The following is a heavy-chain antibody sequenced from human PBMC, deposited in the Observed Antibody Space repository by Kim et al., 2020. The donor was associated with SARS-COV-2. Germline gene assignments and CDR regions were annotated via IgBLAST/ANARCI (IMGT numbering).Heavy chain of an antibody. Sequence: GAPVKGRFTISRDNSKNTVFLQMNSLRAEDTAVYFCAKGSSGGAYWPVDYWGQGTLVTVSS. V-gene: IGHV3-30*02. J-gene: IGHJ4*02. D-gene: IGHD2-15*01. CDR3: AKGSSGGAYWPVDY.